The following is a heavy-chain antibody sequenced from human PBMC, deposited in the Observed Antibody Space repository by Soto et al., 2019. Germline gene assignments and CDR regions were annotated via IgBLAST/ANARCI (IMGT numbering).Heavy chain of an antibody. Sequence: SETLSLTCTVSGASISSFFWSWIRQPAGKGLEWIGRMYTTGTTNYNPSLKSRVTMSIDTSKNQFSLKLSSVTVADMAVYYCARDGEYTSGWYSFDNWGQGTLVTVSS. J-gene: IGHJ4*02. D-gene: IGHD6-19*01. CDR1: GASISSFF. CDR3: ARDGEYTSGWYSFDN. CDR2: MYTTGTT. V-gene: IGHV4-4*07.